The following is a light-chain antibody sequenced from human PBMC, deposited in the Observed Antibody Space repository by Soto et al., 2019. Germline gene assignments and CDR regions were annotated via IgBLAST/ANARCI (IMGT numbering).Light chain of an antibody. Sequence: QSVPTQPASVSVSPGQSITISCTGSSSDVAAYKFVSWYQQIPGKAPKLMIYDVSYRPSGVSNRFSGSKSGNTASLTISGLQTEDEADYYCNSYTTSDTWVFGGGTKLTVL. V-gene: IGLV2-14*01. CDR3: NSYTTSDTWV. J-gene: IGLJ3*02. CDR1: SSDVAAYKF. CDR2: DVS.